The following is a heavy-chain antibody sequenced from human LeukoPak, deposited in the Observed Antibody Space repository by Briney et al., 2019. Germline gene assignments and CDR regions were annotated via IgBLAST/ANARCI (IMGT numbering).Heavy chain of an antibody. D-gene: IGHD3-22*01. J-gene: IGHJ4*02. Sequence: SETLSLTCTVSGGSISSYYWSWIRQPPGKGLEWIGYIYYSGSTNYNPSLKSRVTISVDTSKNQFSPKLSSVTVADTAVYYCARRIDYYDSSGYSLFFDYWGQGTLVTVSS. CDR3: ARRIDYYDSSGYSLFFDY. V-gene: IGHV4-59*08. CDR2: IYYSGST. CDR1: GGSISSYY.